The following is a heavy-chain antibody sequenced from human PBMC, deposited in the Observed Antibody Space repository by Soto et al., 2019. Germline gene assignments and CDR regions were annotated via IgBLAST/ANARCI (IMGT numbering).Heavy chain of an antibody. J-gene: IGHJ1*01. D-gene: IGHD3-22*01. CDR3: ARDLDGLHDDNSGPYPRPG. CDR1: GGSISSDDYY. CDR2: IHSSGSI. Sequence: SETLSLTCTVSGGSISSDDYYLSWIRQAPGRGLEWIGYIHSSGSIYYNPSLKSRATMSIDTARNQFSLKVSSVTVADTAVYYCARDLDGLHDDNSGPYPRPGWGQGNLVT. V-gene: IGHV4-30-4*01.